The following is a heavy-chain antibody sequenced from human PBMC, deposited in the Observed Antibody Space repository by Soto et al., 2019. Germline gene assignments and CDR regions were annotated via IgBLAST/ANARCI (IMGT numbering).Heavy chain of an antibody. V-gene: IGHV1-69*12. CDR3: ARGFERHMAYCSGGSCHYYFDY. J-gene: IGHJ4*02. CDR1: GGTFSSYA. Sequence: QVQLVQSGAEVKKPGSSVKVSCKASGGTFSSYAISWVRQAPGQGLEWMGGIIPIFGTANYAQKFQGRVTITADESTSXXYXEXXSLRSEDTAVYYCARGFERHMAYCSGGSCHYYFDYWGQGTLVTVSS. D-gene: IGHD2-15*01. CDR2: IIPIFGTA.